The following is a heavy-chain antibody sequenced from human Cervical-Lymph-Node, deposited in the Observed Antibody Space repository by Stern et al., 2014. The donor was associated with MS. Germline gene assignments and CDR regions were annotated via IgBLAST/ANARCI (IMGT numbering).Heavy chain of an antibody. CDR1: GGSISSDN. CDR2: IHYSGST. J-gene: IGHJ2*01. Sequence: VQLVESGPGLVKPSETLSLTCTVSGGSISSDNWSWIRQPPGKGLEWIGFIHYSGSTNYNPSLKSRFTMSVDTSKNQFSLKLSPVTAADTAVYFCARLRRWEDYSHYSLPFWYFDLWGRGTLVTVSS. D-gene: IGHD4-11*01. CDR3: ARLRRWEDYSHYSLPFWYFDL. V-gene: IGHV4-59*08.